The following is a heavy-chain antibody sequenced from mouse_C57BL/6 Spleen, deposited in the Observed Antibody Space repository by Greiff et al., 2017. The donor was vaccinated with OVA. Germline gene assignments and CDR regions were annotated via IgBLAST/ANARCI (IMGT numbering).Heavy chain of an antibody. Sequence: QVQLQQSGPELVKPGASVKISCKASGYAFSSSWMNWVKQRPGKGLEWIGRIYPGDGDTNYNGKFKGKATLTADKSSSTAYMQLSSLTSEDSAVYCGAREGTTVVDFAYWGQGTLVTVSA. CDR3: AREGTTVVDFAY. CDR1: GYAFSSSW. CDR2: IYPGDGDT. V-gene: IGHV1-82*01. J-gene: IGHJ3*01. D-gene: IGHD1-1*01.